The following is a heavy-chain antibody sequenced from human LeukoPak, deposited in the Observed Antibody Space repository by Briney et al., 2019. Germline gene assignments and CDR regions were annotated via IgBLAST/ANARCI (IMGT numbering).Heavy chain of an antibody. D-gene: IGHD5-18*01. J-gene: IGHJ4*02. CDR2: INPNSGGT. Sequence: ASVKVSCKASGYTFTGYYMHWVRQAPGQGLEWMGWINPNSGGTNYAQKFQGRVTMTRVTSISTAYMELSRLRSDDTAVYYCARVRVYSYGPYYFDYWGQGTLVTVSS. CDR3: ARVRVYSYGPYYFDY. CDR1: GYTFTGYY. V-gene: IGHV1-2*02.